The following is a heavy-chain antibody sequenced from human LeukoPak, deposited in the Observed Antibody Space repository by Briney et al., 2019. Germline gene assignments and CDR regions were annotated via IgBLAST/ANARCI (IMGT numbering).Heavy chain of an antibody. V-gene: IGHV4-34*01. CDR3: ARAWYLPFDY. CDR2: INHSGST. J-gene: IGHJ4*02. Sequence: SETLSLTCAVYGGSFRGYYWSWIRQPPGKGLEWIGEINHSGSTNYNPPLKSRVTISVDTSKNQFSLKLSSVTAADTAVYYCARAWYLPFDYWGQGTLVTVSS. D-gene: IGHD4-23*01. CDR1: GGSFRGYY.